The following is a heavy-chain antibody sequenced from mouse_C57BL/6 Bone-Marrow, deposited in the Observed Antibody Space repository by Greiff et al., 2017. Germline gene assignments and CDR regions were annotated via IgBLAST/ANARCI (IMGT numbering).Heavy chain of an antibody. Sequence: QVQLQQSGAELVRPGASVKLSCKASGYTFTDYYINWVKQRPGQGLEWIARIYPGSGNTYYNEKFKGKATLTAEKSSSTAYMKLSSLTSEDSAVYFCARGDYGSSYWDVDVGGTGTTVTVSS. CDR3: ARGDYGSSYWDVDV. J-gene: IGHJ1*03. CDR2: IYPGSGNT. CDR1: GYTFTDYY. D-gene: IGHD1-1*01. V-gene: IGHV1-76*01.